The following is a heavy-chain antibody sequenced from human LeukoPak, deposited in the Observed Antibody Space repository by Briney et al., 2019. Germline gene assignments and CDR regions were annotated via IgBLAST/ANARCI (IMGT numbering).Heavy chain of an antibody. CDR3: AADVLRFLEWLAFDI. D-gene: IGHD3-3*01. CDR2: IYSGGST. Sequence: GGSLRLSCAASGFTVSSNYISWVRQAPGKGLEWVSVIYSGGSTYYADSVKGRFTISRDNSKNTLYLQMNSLRAEDTAVYYCAADVLRFLEWLAFDIWGQGTMVTVSS. V-gene: IGHV3-53*01. J-gene: IGHJ3*02. CDR1: GFTVSSNY.